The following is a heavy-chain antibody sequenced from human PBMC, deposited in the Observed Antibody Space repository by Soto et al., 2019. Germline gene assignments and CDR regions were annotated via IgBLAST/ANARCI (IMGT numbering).Heavy chain of an antibody. CDR3: ARKFAS. J-gene: IGHJ4*02. CDR1: GFTFSEHG. Sequence: EVQLVESGGGSVQPGGSLRLSCAASGFTFSEHGMNWVHQAPGKGLEWVAYISGSSSTTYYADSVKGRFTISRDNAKNSVYLLMDSLRAEDTAMYYCARKFASWGQGTLVTVSP. CDR2: ISGSSSTT. V-gene: IGHV3-48*01.